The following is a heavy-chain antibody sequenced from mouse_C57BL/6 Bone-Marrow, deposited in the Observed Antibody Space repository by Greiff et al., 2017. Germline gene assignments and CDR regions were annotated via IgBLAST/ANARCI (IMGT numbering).Heavy chain of an antibody. CDR3: ARGYDYDGFAY. CDR1: GYTFTSYW. V-gene: IGHV1-81*01. J-gene: IGHJ3*01. CDR2: IYPRSGNT. Sequence: QVQLQQPGAELVKPGASVKMSCKASGYTFTSYWITWVKQRTGQGLEWIGEIYPRSGNTYYNEKFKGKATLTADKSSSTAYMELRSLTSEDSAVYFCARGYDYDGFAYWGQGTLVTVSA. D-gene: IGHD2-4*01.